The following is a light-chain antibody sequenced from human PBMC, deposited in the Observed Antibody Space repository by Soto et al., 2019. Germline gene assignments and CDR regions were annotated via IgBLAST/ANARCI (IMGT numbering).Light chain of an antibody. CDR1: QNINIY. CDR2: GAS. Sequence: IQLTQSPSSLSASVGDRVTVTCRASQNINIYLNWYQQKPGKAPTLLIYGASSLQSGVPSRFSGGGSGTDFTLTISSLQAEDFATYYCQQSYRSPYTFGQGTRLEI. J-gene: IGKJ2*01. CDR3: QQSYRSPYT. V-gene: IGKV1-39*01.